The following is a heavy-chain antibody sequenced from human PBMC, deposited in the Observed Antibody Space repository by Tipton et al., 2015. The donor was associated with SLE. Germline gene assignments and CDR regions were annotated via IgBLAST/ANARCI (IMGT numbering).Heavy chain of an antibody. Sequence: TLSLTCTVSGGSISSSSYYWGWIRQPPGKGLEWIGSIYYSGSTYYNPSPKSRVTISVDTSKNQFSLKLSSVTAADTAVYYCARDRRLIAAPSFWWYFDLWGRGTLVTVSS. D-gene: IGHD6-13*01. J-gene: IGHJ2*01. CDR2: IYYSGST. CDR3: ARDRRLIAAPSFWWYFDL. V-gene: IGHV4-39*02. CDR1: GGSISSSSYY.